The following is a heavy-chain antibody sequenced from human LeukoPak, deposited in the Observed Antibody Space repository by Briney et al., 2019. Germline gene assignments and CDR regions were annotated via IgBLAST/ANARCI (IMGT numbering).Heavy chain of an antibody. CDR2: INPNSGGT. D-gene: IGHD6-19*01. J-gene: IGHJ5*02. CDR1: GYTFTGYY. CDR3: ARDRSSSRWYGRGTYNWFDP. V-gene: IGHV1-2*02. Sequence: ASVKVSCKASGYTFTGYYMHWVRQAPGQGLEWMGWINPNSGGTNYAQKFQGRVTMTRDTSISTAYMELSRLRSDDTAVYYCARDRSSSRWYGRGTYNWFDPWGQATLVTVSS.